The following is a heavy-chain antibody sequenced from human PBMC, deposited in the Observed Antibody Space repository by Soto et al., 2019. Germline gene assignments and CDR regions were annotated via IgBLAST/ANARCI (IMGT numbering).Heavy chain of an antibody. CDR2: IYYSGST. D-gene: IGHD3-22*01. CDR3: ASYYYDSSGYYPEHDY. J-gene: IGHJ4*02. CDR1: GGSISSSSYY. Sequence: SETLSLTCTVSGGSISSSSYYWGWIRQPPGKGLEWIGSIYYSGSTYYNPSLKSRVTISVDTSKNQFSLKLSSVTAADTAVYYCASYYYDSSGYYPEHDYWGQRTLVTVSS. V-gene: IGHV4-39*01.